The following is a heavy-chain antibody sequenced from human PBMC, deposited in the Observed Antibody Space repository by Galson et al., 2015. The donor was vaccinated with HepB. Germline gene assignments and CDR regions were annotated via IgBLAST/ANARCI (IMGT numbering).Heavy chain of an antibody. Sequence: SLRLSCAASGFTFSSYWMSWVRQAPGKGLEWVANIQQDGSENYYVDSVKGRFTIARDNAKNSLYLQMNSLRAEDTAVYYCARDSSSWYYYYGMDVWGQGTTVTVSS. V-gene: IGHV3-7*03. J-gene: IGHJ6*02. CDR2: IQQDGSEN. CDR1: GFTFSSYW. CDR3: ARDSSSWYYYYGMDV. D-gene: IGHD6-13*01.